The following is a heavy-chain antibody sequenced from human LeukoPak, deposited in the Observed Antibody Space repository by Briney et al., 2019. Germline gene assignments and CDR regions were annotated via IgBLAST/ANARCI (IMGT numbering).Heavy chain of an antibody. CDR2: IYHSGST. V-gene: IGHV4-4*02. Sequence: SGTLSRTCAVSGGSITSGNWWTWVRQPPGKGLEWIGEIYHSGSTNYNPSLKSRLTISVDKSKNQFSLALSSVTAADTAVYYCARGVPAAGAKWFDPWGPGSLVTVYS. D-gene: IGHD6-13*01. J-gene: IGHJ5*02. CDR3: ARGVPAAGAKWFDP. CDR1: GGSITSGNW.